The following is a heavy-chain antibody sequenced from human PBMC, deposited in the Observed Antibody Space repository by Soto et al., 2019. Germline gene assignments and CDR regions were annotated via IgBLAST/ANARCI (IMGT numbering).Heavy chain of an antibody. CDR2: IIPIFGTA. CDR1: GGTFSSYA. D-gene: IGHD6-13*01. V-gene: IGHV1-69*13. J-gene: IGHJ6*02. CDR3: ASPVLVGQQLDPFYYYGMDV. Sequence: ASVKVSCKASGGTFSSYAISWVRQAPGQGLEWMGGIIPIFGTANYAQKFQGRVTITADESTSTAYMELSSLRSEDTAVYYCASPVLVGQQLDPFYYYGMDVWGQGTTVTVSS.